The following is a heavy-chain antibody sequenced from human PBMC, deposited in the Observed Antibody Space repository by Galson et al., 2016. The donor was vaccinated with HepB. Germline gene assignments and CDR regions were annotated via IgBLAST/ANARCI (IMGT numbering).Heavy chain of an antibody. D-gene: IGHD1-14*01. V-gene: IGHV3-48*02. CDR1: GFTFSGYK. CDR3: ARDGNHGYDMDY. CDR2: ISSGSSAI. J-gene: IGHJ4*02. Sequence: SLRLSCAASGFTFSGYKMDWVRQAPGKGLAWVSYISSGSSAIYYADSVKGRFTISRDNAKNSLYLQMNSLRDEDTAIYFCARDGNHGYDMDYWGQGTLVTVSS.